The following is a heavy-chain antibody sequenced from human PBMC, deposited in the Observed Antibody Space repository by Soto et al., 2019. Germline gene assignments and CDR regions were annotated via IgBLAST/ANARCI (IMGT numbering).Heavy chain of an antibody. V-gene: IGHV1-8*01. CDR3: ASGRHYGVWWNWYFDL. D-gene: IGHD4-17*01. Sequence: QVQLVQSGAEVKKPGASVKVSCKASGYTFTSYDINWVRQATGQGLEWMGWMNPNSGNTGYAQKCQGRVNMTRNTDIRTDYMERRSLRSDVTAVYYCASGRHYGVWWNWYFDLWGRGTLVTVSS. CDR1: GYTFTSYD. CDR2: MNPNSGNT. J-gene: IGHJ2*01.